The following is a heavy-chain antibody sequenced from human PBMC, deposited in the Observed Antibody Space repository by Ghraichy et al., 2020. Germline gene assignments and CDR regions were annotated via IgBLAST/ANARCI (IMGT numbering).Heavy chain of an antibody. CDR3: ARGTGPGPYLIDY. CDR2: IRSSSSNI. J-gene: IGHJ4*02. CDR1: GFTFSAYS. V-gene: IGHV3-48*02. Sequence: GGSLRLSCAASGFTFSAYSMNWVRQAPGKGLEWISNIRSSSSNILYADSVKGRFTISRDNAKNSLFLHMNSLRDEDTAVYSCARGTGPGPYLIDYWGQGTLVTVSS. D-gene: IGHD3-10*01.